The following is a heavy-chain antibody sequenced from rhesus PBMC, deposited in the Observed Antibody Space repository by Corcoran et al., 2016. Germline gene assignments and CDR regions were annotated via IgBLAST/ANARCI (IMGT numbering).Heavy chain of an antibody. CDR1: GGSISGGYG. J-gene: IGHJ4*01. D-gene: IGHD1-14*01. CDR2: IFGRIGIN. CDR3: ARDRSGTAVFDY. Sequence: QLQLPESGPGLVKPSETLSLTCAVSGGSISGGYGWIWISQPPGQGVEWIVHIFGRIGINEYNPSLQSRVTMSTDTSKTQCSRKLSSLTAADTAVYYCARDRSGTAVFDYGGQGVLVTVSA. V-gene: IGHV4S7*01.